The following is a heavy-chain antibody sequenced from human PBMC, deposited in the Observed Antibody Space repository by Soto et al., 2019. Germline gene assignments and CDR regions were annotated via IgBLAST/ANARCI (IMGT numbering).Heavy chain of an antibody. D-gene: IGHD3-9*01. V-gene: IGHV4-59*01. CDR2: IYYSGST. CDR3: ARSGPVRSFEA. Sequence: SETLSLTCTVSVGSISSYYWSWIRQPPGKGLEWIGYIYYSGSTNYNPSLKSRVTISVDTSKNQFSLKLSSVTAADTAVYYCARSGPVRSFEAWGPGKVVTGPS. CDR1: VGSISSYY. J-gene: IGHJ5*02.